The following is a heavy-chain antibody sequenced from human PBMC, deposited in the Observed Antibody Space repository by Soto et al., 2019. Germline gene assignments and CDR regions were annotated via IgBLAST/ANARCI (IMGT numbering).Heavy chain of an antibody. V-gene: IGHV4-38-2*01. CDR3: ARRIEMTTMKTGMDV. J-gene: IGHJ6*02. CDR1: GYSITSVHY. CDR2: IHHSGST. Sequence: SETLSLTCDVSGYSITSVHYWGWIRQPPGKGLEWIGIIHHSGSTYYSPSLKSRVTISIDTSRNRFSLKVTSVTAADTAVYCCARRIEMTTMKTGMDVWGQGTTVTVSS.